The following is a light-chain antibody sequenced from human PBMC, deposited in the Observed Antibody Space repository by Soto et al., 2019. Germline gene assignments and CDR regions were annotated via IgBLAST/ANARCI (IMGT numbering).Light chain of an antibody. CDR3: QQSYSTLTWT. Sequence: DIQMTQSPSSLSASVGDRVTITCRASQSMSSYLNWYQQKPGKAPKLLIYAASSLQSGVPSRFSGSGSGTEFTLTISSLQPEDFATYYCQQSYSTLTWTFGQGTKVEIK. CDR2: AAS. CDR1: QSMSSY. V-gene: IGKV1-39*01. J-gene: IGKJ1*01.